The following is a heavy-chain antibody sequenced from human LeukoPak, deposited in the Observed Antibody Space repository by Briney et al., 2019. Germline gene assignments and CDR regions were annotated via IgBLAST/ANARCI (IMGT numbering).Heavy chain of an antibody. CDR3: ARPLYNSWDRFDP. J-gene: IGHJ5*02. D-gene: IGHD3-16*01. CDR2: IDYSGHT. Sequence: NPSETLSLTCTVSGASISSSSRADYFFWGWIRQAPGKGLEWTGSIDYSGHTYYNPSLKTRATISVDTPKNQFSLSLRSVTAADTAVYYCARPLYNSWDRFDPWGQGTLITVS. CDR1: GASISSSSRADYFF. V-gene: IGHV4-39*01.